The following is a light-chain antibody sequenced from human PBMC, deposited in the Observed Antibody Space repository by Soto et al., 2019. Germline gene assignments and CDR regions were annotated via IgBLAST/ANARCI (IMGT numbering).Light chain of an antibody. V-gene: IGKV3-15*01. J-gene: IGKJ2*01. CDR1: QSIGTN. CDR2: GAS. Sequence: ETVMTQSPATLSVSPGDRVTLSCRASQSIGTNLLWLQQSPGQPPRLLISGASDRVAGVPDRFSGSGSGTDFTLTISGLQPEDCAVYYCQQYAGWPRTFGQGTKLEIK. CDR3: QQYAGWPRT.